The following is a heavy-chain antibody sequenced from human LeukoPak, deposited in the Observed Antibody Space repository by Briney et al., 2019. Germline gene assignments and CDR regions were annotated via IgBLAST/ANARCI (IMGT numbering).Heavy chain of an antibody. CDR3: ARWGGYYEMGSYQDAFDI. V-gene: IGHV4-4*07. D-gene: IGHD3-3*01. CDR1: GGSISSYY. CDR2: IYTSGST. J-gene: IGHJ3*02. Sequence: SETLSLTCTVSGGSISSYYWSWIRQPAGKGLEWIGRIYTSGSTNYNPSLKSRVTMSVDTSKNQFSLKLSSVTAADTAVYYCARWGGYYEMGSYQDAFDIWGQGTMVTVSS.